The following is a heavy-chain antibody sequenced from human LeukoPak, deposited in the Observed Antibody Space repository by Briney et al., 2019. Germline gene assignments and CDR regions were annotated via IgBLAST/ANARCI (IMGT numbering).Heavy chain of an antibody. CDR1: GGSFSGYY. Sequence: SETLSLTCAVYGGSFSGYYWSWIRQPPGKGLEWIGYIYYSGSTYYNPSLKSRVTISVDTSKNQFSLKLSSVTAADTAVYYCARNPLAVTTYYYYGMDVWGQGTTVTVSS. CDR3: ARNPLAVTTYYYYGMDV. CDR2: IYYSGST. D-gene: IGHD4-11*01. J-gene: IGHJ6*02. V-gene: IGHV4-30-4*01.